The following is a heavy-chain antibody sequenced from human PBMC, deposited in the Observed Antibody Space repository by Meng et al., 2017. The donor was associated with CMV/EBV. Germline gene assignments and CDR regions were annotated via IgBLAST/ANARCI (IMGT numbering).Heavy chain of an antibody. D-gene: IGHD3-3*01. CDR3: AKTFTIFGVVIGMDV. J-gene: IGHJ6*02. CDR2: IWYDGSNK. Sequence: GESLKISCAASGFTFSSYGMHWVRQAPGKGLEWVAVIWYDGSNKYYADSVKGRFTISRGNSKNTLYLQMNSLRAEDTAVYYCAKTFTIFGVVIGMDVWGQGTTVTVSS. CDR1: GFTFSSYG. V-gene: IGHV3-33*06.